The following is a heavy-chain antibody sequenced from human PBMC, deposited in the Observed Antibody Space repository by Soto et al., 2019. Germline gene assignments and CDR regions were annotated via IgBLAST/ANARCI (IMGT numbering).Heavy chain of an antibody. V-gene: IGHV1-2*04. J-gene: IGHJ4*02. CDR3: ARESDYDSSGYPVNFDD. CDR1: GYTFTGYY. CDR2: INPNSGGT. D-gene: IGHD3-22*01. Sequence: ASVKVSCKASGYTFTGYYMHWVRQAPGQGLEWMGWINPNSGGTNYAQKFQGWVTMTRDTSISTAYMELSRLRSDDTAVYYCARESDYDSSGYPVNFDDWGQRTLVTVSS.